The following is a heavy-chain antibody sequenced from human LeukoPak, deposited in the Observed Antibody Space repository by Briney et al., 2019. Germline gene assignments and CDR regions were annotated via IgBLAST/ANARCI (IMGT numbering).Heavy chain of an antibody. J-gene: IGHJ4*02. CDR3: ARSSHRLYDYVWGSYESKDY. CDR2: ISTYNGNT. CDR1: GYTFTSYG. D-gene: IGHD3-16*01. V-gene: IGHV1-18*01. Sequence: ASVKVSCKASGYTFTSYGISWVRQAPGQGLEWMGWISTYNGNTNYAQKLQGRVTMTTDTSTSTAYMELRSLRSDDTAVYYCARSSHRLYDYVWGSYESKDYWGQGTLVTVSS.